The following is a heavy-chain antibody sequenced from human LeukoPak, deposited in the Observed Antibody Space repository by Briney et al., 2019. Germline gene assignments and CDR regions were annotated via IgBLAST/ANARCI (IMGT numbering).Heavy chain of an antibody. Sequence: SETLSLTCTVSGGSISSYYCSWIRQPPGKGLEWIGYIYYSGSTNYNPSLKSRVTISVDTSKNQFSLKLSSVTAADTAVYYCARESDYGYYFDYWGQGTLVTVSS. D-gene: IGHD3-16*01. V-gene: IGHV4-59*01. J-gene: IGHJ4*02. CDR3: ARESDYGYYFDY. CDR2: IYYSGST. CDR1: GGSISSYY.